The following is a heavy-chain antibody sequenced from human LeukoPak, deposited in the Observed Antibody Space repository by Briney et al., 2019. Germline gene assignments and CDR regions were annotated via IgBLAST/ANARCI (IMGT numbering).Heavy chain of an antibody. CDR1: GDSINGYY. D-gene: IGHD4-11*01. Sequence: SETLSLTCTVSGDSINGYYWSWIRQPPGKGLEWIGYIYYTGGINYNPSLKSRVTISVDTSKNQFSLKLISVTAADTAVYYCARDHYTGYYYYMDVWGKGTTVTVSS. CDR2: IYYTGGI. V-gene: IGHV4-59*12. J-gene: IGHJ6*03. CDR3: ARDHYTGYYYYMDV.